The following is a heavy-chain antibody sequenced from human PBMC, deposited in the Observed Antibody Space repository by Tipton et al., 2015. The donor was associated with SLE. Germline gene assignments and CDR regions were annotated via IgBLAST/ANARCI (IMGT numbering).Heavy chain of an antibody. CDR2: IYYSGST. V-gene: IGHV4-31*03. CDR1: GGSISSGGYY. CDR3: ASGDYYDSPGWFDP. Sequence: LRLSCTVSGGSISSGGYYWSWIRQHPGKGQEWIGYIYYSGSTYYNPSLKSRVTISVDTSKNQFSLKLSSVTAADTAVYYCASGDYYDSPGWFDPWGQGTLVTVSS. D-gene: IGHD3-22*01. J-gene: IGHJ5*02.